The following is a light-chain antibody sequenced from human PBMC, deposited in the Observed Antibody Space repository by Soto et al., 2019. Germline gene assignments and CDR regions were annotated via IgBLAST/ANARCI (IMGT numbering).Light chain of an antibody. Sequence: EIVLRRAPGTLSLSPGERATLSCRASQSVSSSYLAWYQQKPGQAPRLLIYGASSRATGIPDRFSGSGSGTDFTLTISRLEPEDFAVYYCQQYGSSPRSFGQGTRLEI. CDR1: QSVSSSY. J-gene: IGKJ5*01. CDR2: GAS. CDR3: QQYGSSPRS. V-gene: IGKV3-20*01.